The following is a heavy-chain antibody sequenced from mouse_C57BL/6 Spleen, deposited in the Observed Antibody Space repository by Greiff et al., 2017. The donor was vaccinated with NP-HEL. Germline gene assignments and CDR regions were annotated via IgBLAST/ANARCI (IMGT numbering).Heavy chain of an antibody. J-gene: IGHJ1*03. Sequence: QVQLQQSGAELVRPGASVKLSCKASGYTFTDYYINWVKQRPGQGLEWIARIYPGSGNTYYNEKFKGKATLTAEKSSSTAYMQLSSLTSEDSAVYFCARGITTVVATGYFDVWGTGTTVTVSS. D-gene: IGHD1-1*01. CDR2: IYPGSGNT. CDR1: GYTFTDYY. CDR3: ARGITTVVATGYFDV. V-gene: IGHV1-76*01.